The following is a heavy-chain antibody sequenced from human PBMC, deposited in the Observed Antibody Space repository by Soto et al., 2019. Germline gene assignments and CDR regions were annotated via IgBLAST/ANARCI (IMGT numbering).Heavy chain of an antibody. V-gene: IGHV4-34*01. CDR2: INHSGST. CDR3: ARAVAVSIRGYYGSGSYYALDY. D-gene: IGHD3-10*01. CDR1: GGSFSGYY. J-gene: IGHJ4*02. Sequence: PSETLSLTCAVYGGSFSGYYWSWIRQPPGKGLEWIGEINHSGSTNYNPSLKSRVTISVDTSKNQFSLKLSSVTAADTAVYYCARAVAVSIRGYYGSGSYYALDYWGQGTLVTVSS.